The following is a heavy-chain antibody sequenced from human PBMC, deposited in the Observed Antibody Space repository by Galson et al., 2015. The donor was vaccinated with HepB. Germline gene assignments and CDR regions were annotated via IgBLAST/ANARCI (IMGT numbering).Heavy chain of an antibody. CDR2: MGPKSGDT. Sequence: SVKVSCKASGYSFTSYDIHWVRQLTGQGLEWMGWMGPKSGDTGYAQKFQGRVTMTRDTSMRTAFMELRSLTTEDTAVYYCAKGDGDYPASFDFWGQGTMVIVSS. V-gene: IGHV1-8*01. CDR1: GYSFTSYD. CDR3: AKGDGDYPASFDF. D-gene: IGHD4-17*01. J-gene: IGHJ3*01.